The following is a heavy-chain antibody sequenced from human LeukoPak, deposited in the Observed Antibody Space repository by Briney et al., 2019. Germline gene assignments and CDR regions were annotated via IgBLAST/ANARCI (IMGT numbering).Heavy chain of an antibody. Sequence: GGSLRLSCAASGFGFDSFEMQWVRQAPGKGVEWISFTSSSGSIIYYADSVKGRVTISRDNAKNSLFLQMHSLRAEDTAVYYCARGYTYAHDYWGQGTLVTVSS. CDR2: TSSSGSII. J-gene: IGHJ4*02. CDR1: GFGFDSFE. CDR3: ARGYTYAHDY. V-gene: IGHV3-48*03. D-gene: IGHD5-18*01.